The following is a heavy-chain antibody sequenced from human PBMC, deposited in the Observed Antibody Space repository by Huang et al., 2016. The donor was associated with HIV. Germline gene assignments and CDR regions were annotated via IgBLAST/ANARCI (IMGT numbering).Heavy chain of an antibody. V-gene: IGHV5-51*01. CDR2: IYPGDSAT. CDR1: GYNFDSFW. CDR3: ARQGLWLPPTDPFDY. Sequence: EVHLVQSGAEVKEPGESLKISCQASGYNFDSFWIGWVRQMPGKGLEWRGCIYPGDSATRYDPSFQGQVTISADQSINTAYLQWSSLKASDTAIYFCARQGLWLPPTDPFDYWGQGTPVTVSA. D-gene: IGHD3-10*01. J-gene: IGHJ4*02.